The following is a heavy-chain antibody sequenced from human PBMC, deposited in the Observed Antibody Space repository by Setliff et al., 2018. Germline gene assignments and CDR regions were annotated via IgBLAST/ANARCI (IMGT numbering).Heavy chain of an antibody. V-gene: IGHV3-21*04. Sequence: LSLSCAASGFAFASHNVLWVRQAPGKGLEWVAAISSANNYLVYADTVKGRSTISRDNSQNTMYLQMNSLRAEDTAVYYCIRDTSGRDAFDIWGQGTMVTVSS. J-gene: IGHJ3*02. CDR3: IRDTSGRDAFDI. CDR2: ISSANNYL. D-gene: IGHD6-19*01. CDR1: GFAFASHN.